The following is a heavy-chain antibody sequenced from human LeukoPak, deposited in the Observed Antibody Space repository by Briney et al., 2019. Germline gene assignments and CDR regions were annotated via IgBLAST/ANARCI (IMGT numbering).Heavy chain of an antibody. V-gene: IGHV3-23*01. D-gene: IGHD2-2*01. J-gene: IGHJ4*02. Sequence: GGSLRLSCAASGFSFSSHAMSWVRQAPGKGLEWVSAISNSGDSTYYADSVKGRFTISRDNSKNTLYLQMNSLRAEDTAVYYCAKAGRSTSCYFSWGQGTLVTVSS. CDR2: ISNSGDST. CDR3: AKAGRSTSCYFS. CDR1: GFSFSSHA.